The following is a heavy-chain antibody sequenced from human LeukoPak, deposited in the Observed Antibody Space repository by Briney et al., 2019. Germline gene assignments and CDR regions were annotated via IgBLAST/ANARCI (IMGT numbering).Heavy chain of an antibody. Sequence: GASVKVSCKASGGTFSSYAISWVRQAPGQGLEWMGGIIPIFGTANYAQKFQGRVTITADESTSTAYMELSSLRSEDTAVYYCAREGDCSSTSCYLSYWGQGTLVTVSS. J-gene: IGHJ4*02. CDR2: IIPIFGTA. CDR1: GGTFSSYA. CDR3: AREGDCSSTSCYLSY. D-gene: IGHD2-2*01. V-gene: IGHV1-69*13.